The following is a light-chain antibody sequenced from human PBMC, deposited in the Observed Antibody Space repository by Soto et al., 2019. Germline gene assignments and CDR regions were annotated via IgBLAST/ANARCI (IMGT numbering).Light chain of an antibody. CDR3: CSFAGSRTVV. CDR1: SSDVGGYNF. CDR2: EGS. Sequence: QSVLTQPASVSGSPGQSITISCAGTSSDVGGYNFVSWYQQYPGKAPKLMIYEGSKRPSGVSNRFSGSKYVNTASLTISGLQAEDEADFHCCSFAGSRTVVFGGGTKLTVL. J-gene: IGLJ2*01. V-gene: IGLV2-23*01.